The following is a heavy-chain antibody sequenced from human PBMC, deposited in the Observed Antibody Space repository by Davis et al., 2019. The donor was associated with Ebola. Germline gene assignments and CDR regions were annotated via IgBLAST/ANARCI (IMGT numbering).Heavy chain of an antibody. CDR2: ISAYNGNT. V-gene: IGHV1-18*01. CDR3: ASLYCSGGSCSPNFDY. J-gene: IGHJ4*02. D-gene: IGHD2-15*01. CDR1: GYTFTSYG. Sequence: AASVQVSCKASGYTFTSYGISWVRQAPGQGLEWMGWISAYNGNTNYAQKLQGRVTMTTDTSTSTAYMELRSLRSDDTAVYYCASLYCSGGSCSPNFDYWGQGTLVTVS.